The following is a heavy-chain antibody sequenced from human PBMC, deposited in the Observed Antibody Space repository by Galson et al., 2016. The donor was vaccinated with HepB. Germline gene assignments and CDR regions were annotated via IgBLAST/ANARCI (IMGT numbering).Heavy chain of an antibody. CDR1: GYSFTSYW. V-gene: IGHV5-51*01. D-gene: IGHD4-17*01. J-gene: IGHJ5*02. CDR2: IHPGVSET. Sequence: QSGAEVKKPGESLKISCKGSGYSFTSYWIAWVRQMPGKGLEWMGIIHPGVSETKYSPSFQGQVSISVDKSTSTAYLQWSSLKASDTAMYFGARQPWVDYDGFWFDLWGQGSLVTVSS. CDR3: ARQPWVDYDGFWFDL.